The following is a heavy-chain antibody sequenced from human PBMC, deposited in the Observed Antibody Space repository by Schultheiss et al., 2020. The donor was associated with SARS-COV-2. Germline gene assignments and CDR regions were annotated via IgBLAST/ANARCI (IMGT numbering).Heavy chain of an antibody. CDR1: GFTFSSYW. D-gene: IGHD3-10*01. Sequence: GGSLRLSCAASGFTFSSYWMHWVRQAPGKGLVWVSSISSSSSTIYYADSVKGRFTISRDNAKNSLYLQMNSLRAEDTAVYYCAKDRSGTYSHPVDIDYWGQGALVTVSS. CDR3: AKDRSGTYSHPVDIDY. CDR2: ISSSSSTI. V-gene: IGHV3-21*04. J-gene: IGHJ4*02.